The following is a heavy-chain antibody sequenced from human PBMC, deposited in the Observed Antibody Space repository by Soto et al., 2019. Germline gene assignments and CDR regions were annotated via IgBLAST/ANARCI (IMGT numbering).Heavy chain of an antibody. CDR2: IIPIFGTA. D-gene: IGHD3-16*01. Sequence: GASVKVSCKASGGTFSSYAISWVRQAPGQGLEWMGGIIPIFGTANYAQKFQGRVTITADESTSTAYMELSSLRSEDTAVYYCARNRGPTPFGPFDYWGQGTLVTVSS. V-gene: IGHV1-69*13. J-gene: IGHJ4*02. CDR3: ARNRGPTPFGPFDY. CDR1: GGTFSSYA.